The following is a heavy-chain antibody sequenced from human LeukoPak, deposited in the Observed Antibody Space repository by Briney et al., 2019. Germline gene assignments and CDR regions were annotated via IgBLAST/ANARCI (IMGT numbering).Heavy chain of an antibody. Sequence: ASVNVSCKASGYTFTSYGISWVRQAPGQGLEWMGWISAYNGNTNYAQKLQGRVTMTTDTSTSTAYMELSSLRSEDTAVYYCARGPMVLYFDYWGQGTLVTVSS. CDR3: ARGPMVLYFDY. CDR2: ISAYNGNT. CDR1: GYTFTSYG. D-gene: IGHD3-10*01. J-gene: IGHJ4*02. V-gene: IGHV1-18*04.